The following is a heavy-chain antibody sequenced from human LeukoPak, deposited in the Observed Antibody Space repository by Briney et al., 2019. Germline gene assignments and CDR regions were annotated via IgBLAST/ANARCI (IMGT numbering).Heavy chain of an antibody. CDR2: INHSGST. D-gene: IGHD3-10*01. J-gene: IGHJ4*02. CDR3: ARTSRGVIWNY. V-gene: IGHV4-34*01. Sequence: SETLSLTCAVCGGSFSGYYWSWIRQPPGKGLEWIGEINHSGSTNYNPSLKSRVTISVDTSKNQFSLKLSSVTAADTAVYYCARTSRGVIWNYWGQGTLVTVSS. CDR1: GGSFSGYY.